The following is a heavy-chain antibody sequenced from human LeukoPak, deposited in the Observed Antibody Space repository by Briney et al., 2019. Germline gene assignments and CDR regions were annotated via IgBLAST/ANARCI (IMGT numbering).Heavy chain of an antibody. J-gene: IGHJ4*02. CDR2: INPNSGGT. V-gene: IGHV1-2*02. D-gene: IGHD3-3*01. Sequence: ASVKVSCKASGYTFTGYYMHWVRQAPGQGLEWMGWINPNSGGTNYAQKFQGRVTMTRDTPISTAYMELSRLRSDDTAVYYCASPSYDFWSGYYSYWGQGTLVTVSS. CDR1: GYTFTGYY. CDR3: ASPSYDFWSGYYSY.